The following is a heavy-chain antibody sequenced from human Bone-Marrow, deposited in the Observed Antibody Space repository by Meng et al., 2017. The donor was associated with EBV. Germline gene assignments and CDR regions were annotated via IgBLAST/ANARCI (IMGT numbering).Heavy chain of an antibody. CDR1: GYLFSSFT. CDR2: IHGYSANT. Sequence: QIQLGSAGGEVQLPGALVRVSCKTSGYLFSSFTLNLVRQVPGQGFEWVGWIHGYSANTHYAQKFHGRVNMSTDTSTDTSYMELKNLRPDDTAIYYCVRFSNYVLDHWGQGTLVTVSS. V-gene: IGHV1-18*01. D-gene: IGHD3-10*01. J-gene: IGHJ4*02. CDR3: VRFSNYVLDH.